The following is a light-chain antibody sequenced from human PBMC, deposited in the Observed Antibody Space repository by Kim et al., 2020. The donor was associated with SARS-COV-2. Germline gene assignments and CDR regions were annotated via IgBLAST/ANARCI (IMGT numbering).Light chain of an antibody. Sequence: AIRMTQSPSSLSASTGDRVTITCRASQGISHYLAWYQQKPGKAPNLLIYAASTLQSGVPPRFSGSGSGTEFTLTISCLQSEDFATYYCQQYFTYPYTFGQGTKLEI. CDR1: QGISHY. CDR3: QQYFTYPYT. V-gene: IGKV1-8*01. CDR2: AAS. J-gene: IGKJ2*01.